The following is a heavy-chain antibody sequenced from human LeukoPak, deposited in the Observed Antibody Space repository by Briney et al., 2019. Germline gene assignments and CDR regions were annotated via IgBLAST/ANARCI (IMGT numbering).Heavy chain of an antibody. Sequence: ASVKVSCKASGYTFTIYGITWARQAPGQGLEYLGWISASDGTTNYAQKVQDRVTMTTDTSTSTAYLELRSLRSEDTAVYYCARCGAAVTTHFSHWGQGTLVTVSS. D-gene: IGHD4-17*01. CDR3: ARCGAAVTTHFSH. J-gene: IGHJ4*02. CDR1: GYTFTIYG. V-gene: IGHV1-18*01. CDR2: ISASDGTT.